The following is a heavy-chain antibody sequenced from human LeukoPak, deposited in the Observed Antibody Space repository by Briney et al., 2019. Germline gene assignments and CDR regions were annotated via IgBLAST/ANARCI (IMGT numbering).Heavy chain of an antibody. CDR3: ARDPPAVGFDY. D-gene: IGHD6-19*01. V-gene: IGHV1-3*01. CDR1: GYTFTSYA. J-gene: IGHJ4*02. Sequence: ASVKVSCKASGYTFTSYAMHWVRQATGQRLEWMGWINAGNGNTKYSQKFQGRVTITRDTSASTAYMELSSLRSEDTAVYYCARDPPAVGFDYWGQGTPVTVSS. CDR2: INAGNGNT.